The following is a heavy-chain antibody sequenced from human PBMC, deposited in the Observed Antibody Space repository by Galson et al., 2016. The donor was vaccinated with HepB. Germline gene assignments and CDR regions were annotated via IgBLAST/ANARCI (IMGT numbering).Heavy chain of an antibody. J-gene: IGHJ6*02. Sequence: SLRLSCAASGFTFSSYAMHWVRQAPGKGLEWVAVISYDGSNKYYADSVKGRFTISRDNSKNTLSLQMNSLRAEDTAVYYCARDQNRHYSSGWGYYYNGLDVWGQGTTVTVSS. CDR1: GFTFSSYA. CDR2: ISYDGSNK. CDR3: ARDQNRHYSSGWGYYYNGLDV. V-gene: IGHV3-30*04. D-gene: IGHD6-19*01.